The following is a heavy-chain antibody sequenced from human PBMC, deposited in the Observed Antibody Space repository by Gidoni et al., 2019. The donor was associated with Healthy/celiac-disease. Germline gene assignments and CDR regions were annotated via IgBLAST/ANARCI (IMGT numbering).Heavy chain of an antibody. CDR2: INPNSGGT. CDR1: GYTFTGYY. J-gene: IGHJ4*02. CDR3: ARDALLTVVAAIYFDY. Sequence: QVQLVQSGAAVKKPGASVKVSCKASGYTFTGYYMHWVRQAPGQGLEWMGWINPNSGGTNYAQKFQGRVTMTRDTSISTAYMELSRLRSDDTAVYYCARDALLTVVAAIYFDYWGQGTLVTVSS. V-gene: IGHV1-2*02. D-gene: IGHD2-15*01.